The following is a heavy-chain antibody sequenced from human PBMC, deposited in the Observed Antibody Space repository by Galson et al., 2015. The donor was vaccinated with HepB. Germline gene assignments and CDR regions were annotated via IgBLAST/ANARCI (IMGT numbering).Heavy chain of an antibody. D-gene: IGHD6-19*01. J-gene: IGHJ4*02. CDR1: GFIFSDYY. CDR2: ISSSSSYT. V-gene: IGHV3-11*06. Sequence: SLRLSCAASGFIFSDYYMSWIRQAPGKGLEWVSYISSSSSYTKYADSVKGRFTISRDNAKNSLYLQMNSLRDEDTAVYYCAREAVAGDYWGQGTLVTVSS. CDR3: AREAVAGDY.